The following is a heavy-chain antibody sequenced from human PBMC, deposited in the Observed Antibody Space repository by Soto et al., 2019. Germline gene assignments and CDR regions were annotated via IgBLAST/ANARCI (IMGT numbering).Heavy chain of an antibody. CDR3: ARGKRVTMVRGVIKDAFDI. CDR2: INHSGST. CDR1: GGSFSGYY. Sequence: QVQLQQWGAGLLKPSETLSLTCAVYGGSFSGYYWSWIRQPPGKGLEWIGEINHSGSTNYNPSLKSRVTISVDTSKNQFSLKLSSVTPADTAVYYCARGKRVTMVRGVIKDAFDIWGQGTMVTVSS. V-gene: IGHV4-34*01. J-gene: IGHJ3*02. D-gene: IGHD3-10*01.